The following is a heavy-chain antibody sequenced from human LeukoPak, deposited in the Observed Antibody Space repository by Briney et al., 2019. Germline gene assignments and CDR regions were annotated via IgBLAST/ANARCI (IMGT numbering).Heavy chain of an antibody. CDR2: INPDNGRT. V-gene: IGHV1-2*02. D-gene: IGHD3-10*01. CDR1: GYTFKVYY. Sequence: ASVKVSCKASGYTFKVYYMHWVRQAPGQGLEWMGWINPDNGRTNYAQKFQGRVTVTRDTSTSTAYMELSRLSSDDTAVYYCARDSSGYYDYWGQGTLVTVSS. CDR3: ARDSSGYYDY. J-gene: IGHJ4*02.